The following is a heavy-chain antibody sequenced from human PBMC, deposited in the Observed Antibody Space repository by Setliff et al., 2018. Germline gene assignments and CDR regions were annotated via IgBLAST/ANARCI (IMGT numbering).Heavy chain of an antibody. V-gene: IGHV1-46*01. CDR3: AKCSSWHGHYPHFNY. D-gene: IGHD6-13*01. CDR1: GYTLSRHY. Sequence: ASVKVSCKATGYTLSRHYMHWARQAPGQGLEWMGIINPGGGSASIVQKFQGRVTMTSDTSTSTVYMEFTGLTSEDTAVYYCAKCSSWHGHYPHFNYWGQGTLVTVSS. CDR2: INPGGGSA. J-gene: IGHJ4*02.